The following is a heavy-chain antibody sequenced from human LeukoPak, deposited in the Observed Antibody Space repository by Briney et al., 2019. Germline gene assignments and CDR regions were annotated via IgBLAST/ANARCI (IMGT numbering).Heavy chain of an antibody. V-gene: IGHV4-34*01. CDR3: AGLPGFGGFDY. CDR1: GGSFSGYY. Sequence: PSETLSLTCAVYGGSFSGYYWSWIRQPPGKGLEWIGEINHSGSTNYNPSLKSRVTMSVDTSKNQFSLKLSSVTAADTAVYYCAGLPGFGGFDYWGQGTLVTVSS. J-gene: IGHJ4*02. CDR2: INHSGST. D-gene: IGHD3-10*01.